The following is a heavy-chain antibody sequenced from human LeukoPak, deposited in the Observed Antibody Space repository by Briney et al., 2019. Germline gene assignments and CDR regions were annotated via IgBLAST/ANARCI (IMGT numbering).Heavy chain of an antibody. Sequence: PSETLSLTCAVYGGSFSGYYWSWIRQPPGKGLERIGEINHSGGTNYNPSLKSRVTISVDTSKNQFSLKLSSVTAADTAVYYCARVQGYSSSWYLDYWGQGTLVTVSS. CDR3: ARVQGYSSSWYLDY. D-gene: IGHD6-13*01. V-gene: IGHV4-34*01. CDR1: GGSFSGYY. J-gene: IGHJ4*02. CDR2: INHSGGT.